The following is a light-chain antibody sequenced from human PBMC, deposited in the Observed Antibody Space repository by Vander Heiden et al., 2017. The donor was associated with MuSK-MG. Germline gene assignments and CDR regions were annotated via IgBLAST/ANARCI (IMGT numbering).Light chain of an antibody. V-gene: IGLV1-44*01. CDR3: AAWDDSLNGPV. CDR2: SNN. CDR1: RSNLGSNP. J-gene: IGLJ2*01. Sequence: QSVLTQPPSASGPPGQKFTISCSGSRSNLGSNPVNWYQQLPGTAPNLLIYSNNQRPSGVPDRFSGSKSGTSASLAISGLQSEDEADYYCAAWDDSLNGPVFGGGTNLTVL.